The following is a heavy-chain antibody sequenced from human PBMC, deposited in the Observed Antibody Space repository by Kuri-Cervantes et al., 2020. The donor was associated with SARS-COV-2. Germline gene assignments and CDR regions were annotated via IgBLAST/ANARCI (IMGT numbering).Heavy chain of an antibody. D-gene: IGHD3-22*01. CDR1: GXXXTGYY. Sequence: ASVKVSXXASGXXXTGYYMHXVRQAPRQGLEWMGXINPNXGGTNYAQKFQGWVTMTRDTSISTVYMXXSRLRSDDTAVYYCARSXPFRRLVVIXQGGAFDIWGQGTMVTVSS. V-gene: IGHV1-2*04. CDR2: INPNXGGT. J-gene: IGHJ3*02. CDR3: ARSXPFRRLVVIXQGGAFDI.